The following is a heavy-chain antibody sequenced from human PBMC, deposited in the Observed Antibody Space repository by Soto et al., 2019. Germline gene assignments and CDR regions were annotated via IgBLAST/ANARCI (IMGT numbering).Heavy chain of an antibody. D-gene: IGHD3-22*01. CDR1: GGTFSSYA. CDR3: ARGRGYYDSSGYRYYYFGY. CDR2: IIPIFGTA. J-gene: IGHJ4*02. Sequence: SVKVSCKASGGTFSSYAISWVRQAPGQGLEWMGGIIPIFGTANYAQKFQGRVTITADESTSTAYMELSSLRSEDTAVYYCARGRGYYDSSGYRYYYFGYWGKRMVVTVS. V-gene: IGHV1-69*13.